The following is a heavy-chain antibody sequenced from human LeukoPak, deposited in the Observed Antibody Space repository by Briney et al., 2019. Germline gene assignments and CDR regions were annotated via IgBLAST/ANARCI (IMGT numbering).Heavy chain of an antibody. CDR1: GGSISSYY. CDR2: IYYSGST. D-gene: IGHD3-22*01. Sequence: PSETLSLTCTVSGGSISSYYWSWIRQPPGKGLEWIGYIYYSGSTNYNPSLKSRVTISVDTSKNQFSLKLSSVTAADTAVYCCARGGPYYYDSSGYYYFDYWGQGTLVTVSS. J-gene: IGHJ4*02. V-gene: IGHV4-59*01. CDR3: ARGGPYYYDSSGYYYFDY.